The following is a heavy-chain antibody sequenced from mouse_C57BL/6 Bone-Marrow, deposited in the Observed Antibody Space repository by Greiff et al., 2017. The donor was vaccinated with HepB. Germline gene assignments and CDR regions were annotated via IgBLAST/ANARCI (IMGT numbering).Heavy chain of an antibody. J-gene: IGHJ3*01. D-gene: IGHD2-4*01. Sequence: VKLMESGPGLVQPSQSLSITCTVSGFSLTSYGVHWVRQSPGKGLEWLGVIWRGGSTDYNAAFMSRLSITKDNSKSQVFFKMNSLQADDTAIYYCAKNSDYESLWFAYWGQGTLVTVSA. CDR1: GFSLTSYG. V-gene: IGHV2-5*01. CDR3: AKNSDYESLWFAY. CDR2: IWRGGST.